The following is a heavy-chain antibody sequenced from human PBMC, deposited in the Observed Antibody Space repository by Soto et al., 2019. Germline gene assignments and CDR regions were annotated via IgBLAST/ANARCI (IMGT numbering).Heavy chain of an antibody. CDR1: GFIFSSYT. D-gene: IGHD5-12*01. J-gene: IGHJ4*02. CDR2: ISASSTYI. V-gene: IGHV3-21*01. CDR3: ARGWLRDPWMY. Sequence: EVQLVESGGGLVKPGGSLRLSCAASGFIFSSYTMNWVRQAPGKGLEWVSSISASSTYIYYADSLKGRFTISRDNAYNSLYLQMNSMRAEDTAVCYCARGWLRDPWMYWGQGTVVTVSS.